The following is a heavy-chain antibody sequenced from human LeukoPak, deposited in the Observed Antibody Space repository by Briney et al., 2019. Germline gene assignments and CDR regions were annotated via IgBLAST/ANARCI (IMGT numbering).Heavy chain of an antibody. V-gene: IGHV1-2*02. CDR3: AREFGDYHDSTGYSGLDY. J-gene: IGHJ4*02. Sequence: ASVTVSYKASGYTFIDYYVQWVRQAPGQGREWMGWINPKSGAAMYAQKFQDRVTMTKDTSISTAYMELSSLKSDDTAVYYCAREFGDYHDSTGYSGLDYWGQGSLVTVSS. D-gene: IGHD3-22*01. CDR2: INPKSGAA. CDR1: GYTFIDYY.